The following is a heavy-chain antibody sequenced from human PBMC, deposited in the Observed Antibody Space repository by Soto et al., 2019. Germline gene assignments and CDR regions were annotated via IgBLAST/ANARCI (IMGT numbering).Heavy chain of an antibody. D-gene: IGHD2-15*01. Sequence: PSETLSLTCTVSGGSISSGDYYWSWIRQPPGKGLEWIGYIYYSGSTYYNPSLKSRVTISVDTSKNQFSLKLSSVTAADTAVYYCAKGPRGTLREYRMDVWGQGTTVTVSS. CDR2: IYYSGST. CDR1: GGSISSGDYY. CDR3: AKGPRGTLREYRMDV. J-gene: IGHJ6*02. V-gene: IGHV4-30-4*01.